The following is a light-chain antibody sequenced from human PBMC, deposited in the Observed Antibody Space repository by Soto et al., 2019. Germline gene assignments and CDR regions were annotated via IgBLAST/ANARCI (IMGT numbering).Light chain of an antibody. CDR3: QQYYTTVT. V-gene: IGKV4-1*01. CDR2: WAS. CDR1: QRGLYSSNNKNY. Sequence: DIVITQSPDSLAVSLGERATINCKSSQRGLYSSNNKNYLAWYQQKPGQPPKLLIYWASTRASGVPDLFSGSGSGTDFTLTISSLQAEDVAVYYCQQYYTTVTFGQGTRLEIK. J-gene: IGKJ5*01.